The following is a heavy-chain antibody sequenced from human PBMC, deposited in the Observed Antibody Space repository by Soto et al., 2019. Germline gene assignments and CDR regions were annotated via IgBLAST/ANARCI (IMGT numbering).Heavy chain of an antibody. CDR3: ASEQQPVG. CDR2: IIPIFGTA. J-gene: IGHJ4*02. D-gene: IGHD6-6*01. Sequence: QVQLVQSWAEVNKPGSSVKVSGMASGGTFSSYAISWVRQAPGQGLEWMGGIIPIFGTANYAQKFQGRVTTTADKSTSTAYMELGSLGSEDTAVYYCASEQQPVGWGQGPLVTVAS. CDR1: GGTFSSYA. V-gene: IGHV1-69*14.